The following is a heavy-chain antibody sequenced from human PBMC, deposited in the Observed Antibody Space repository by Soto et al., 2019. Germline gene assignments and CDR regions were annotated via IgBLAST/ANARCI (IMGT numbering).Heavy chain of an antibody. J-gene: IGHJ4*02. CDR1: GGTISRSA. V-gene: IGHV1-69*01. CDR3: ARCRSFDWNHSLQQED. D-gene: IGHD3-9*01. Sequence: QVQLAQSGAEVTKPGSSVKVSCKASGGTISRSAISWVRQAPGQRLEWMGGFVSIFATTDYAQKFQGRLTITADESTSTVYMELRSLTSDDTAIYYCARCRSFDWNHSLQQEDWGPGTLVSVSS. CDR2: FVSIFATT.